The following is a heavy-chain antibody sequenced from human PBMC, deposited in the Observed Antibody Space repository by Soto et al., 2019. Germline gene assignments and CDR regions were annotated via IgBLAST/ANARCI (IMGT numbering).Heavy chain of an antibody. D-gene: IGHD3-3*01. CDR1: GGSINSYY. V-gene: IGHV4-59*08. Sequence: SETLSLTCTVSGGSINSYYWSWIRQPPGKGLEWIGYIYYSGSTNYNPSLKSRVTISVDTSKNQFSLKLSSVTAADTAVYYCARTYYDFWSGLGIYMDVWGKGTTVTV. J-gene: IGHJ6*03. CDR2: IYYSGST. CDR3: ARTYYDFWSGLGIYMDV.